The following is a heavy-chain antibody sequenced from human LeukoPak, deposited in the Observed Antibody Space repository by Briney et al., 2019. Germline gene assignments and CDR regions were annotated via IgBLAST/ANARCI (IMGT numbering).Heavy chain of an antibody. J-gene: IGHJ6*03. Sequence: ASVKVPCKASGYTFTGYYMHWVRQAPGQGLEWMGWINPNSGGTNYAQKFQGRVTMTRDTSISTAYMELSRLRSDDTAVYYCARAGDPFYYYYYYMDVWGKGTTVTVSS. V-gene: IGHV1-2*02. CDR1: GYTFTGYY. CDR3: ARAGDPFYYYYYYMDV. CDR2: INPNSGGT.